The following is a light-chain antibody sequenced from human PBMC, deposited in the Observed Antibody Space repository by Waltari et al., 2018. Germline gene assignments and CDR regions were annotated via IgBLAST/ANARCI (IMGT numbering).Light chain of an antibody. Sequence: SYELPQPPSVSVSPGQTVSIPCSGNQLGDKYACWYQQKPGQSPVVVLYQDTKRPSGIPERFSGSNSGNTATLTISGTQAMDEADYYCQAWDTSTYHVVFGGGTKLTVL. V-gene: IGLV3-1*01. CDR2: QDT. CDR3: QAWDTSTYHVV. J-gene: IGLJ2*01. CDR1: QLGDKY.